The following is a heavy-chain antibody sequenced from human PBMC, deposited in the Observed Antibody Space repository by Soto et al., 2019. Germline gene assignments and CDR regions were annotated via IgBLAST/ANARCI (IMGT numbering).Heavy chain of an antibody. CDR1: GYTFTTYD. J-gene: IGHJ4*02. CDR2: MNPNSGNT. D-gene: IGHD6-13*01. CDR3: AIGRYSCTWYYAFDY. Sequence: QVQLVQSGAEVKKPGASVKVSCKASGYTFTTYDINWVRQATGEGLEWMGWMNPNSGNTGHAQKFQGRVTLTSDTSISTAYMELNSLRSEDTAVYYCAIGRYSCTWYYAFDYLGQGTLVTVSS. V-gene: IGHV1-8*01.